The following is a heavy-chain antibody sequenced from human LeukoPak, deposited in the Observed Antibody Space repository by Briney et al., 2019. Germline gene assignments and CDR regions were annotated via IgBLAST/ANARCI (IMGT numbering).Heavy chain of an antibody. J-gene: IGHJ5*02. CDR3: ARGLRFDP. Sequence: PSETLSLTCAVYGGSFSDSYWSWIRQPPGKGLEWIGDINRSGITNYNPSLKSRASISLDTSKNQFSLKLRSVTAADTAIYYCARGLRFDPWGQGTLVIVSS. CDR2: INRSGIT. V-gene: IGHV4-34*01. CDR1: GGSFSDSY.